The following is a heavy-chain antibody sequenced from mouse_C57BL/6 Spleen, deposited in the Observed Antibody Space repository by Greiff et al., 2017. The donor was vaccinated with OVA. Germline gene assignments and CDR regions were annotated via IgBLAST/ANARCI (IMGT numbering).Heavy chain of an antibody. J-gene: IGHJ3*01. V-gene: IGHV5-4*01. CDR3: ARGDDGYPAWFAY. D-gene: IGHD2-3*01. CDR2: ISDGGSYT. Sequence: EVHLVESGGGLVKPGGSLKLSCAASGFTFSSYAMSWVRQTPEKRLAWVATISDGGSYTYYPDNVKGRFTISRDNAKNNLYLQMSHLKSEDTAMYYCARGDDGYPAWFAYWGQGTLVTVSA. CDR1: GFTFSSYA.